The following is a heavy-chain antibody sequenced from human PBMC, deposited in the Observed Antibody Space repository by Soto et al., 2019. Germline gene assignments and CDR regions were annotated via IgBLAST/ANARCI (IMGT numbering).Heavy chain of an antibody. CDR2: IIPLFATP. CDR3: ARQFDHDRSGYYYAY. CDR1: GGTFNKYS. J-gene: IGHJ4*02. D-gene: IGHD3-22*01. V-gene: IGHV1-69*13. Sequence: SVKVSCKASGGTFNKYSIDWVRQAPGQGPEWMGGIIPLFATPSYAQKFQGRVTITADEVTNTAYMELRSLRSEDAGVYYCARQFDHDRSGYYYAYWGQGTQVTVSS.